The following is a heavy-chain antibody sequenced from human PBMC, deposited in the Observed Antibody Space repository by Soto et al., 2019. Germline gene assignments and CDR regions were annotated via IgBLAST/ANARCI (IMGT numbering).Heavy chain of an antibody. CDR1: GFSLTTSGVG. V-gene: IGHV2-5*02. J-gene: IGHJ4*02. Sequence: QITLKESGPTLVKPTQTLTLTCTFSGFSLTTSGVGVGWIRQPPGKALEWLALIYWDDDKRYSPSLKSRLTITKDTSKNQVVLTMTNVDPVDTATYYCAHLYCGGDCYAYYFDYVGQGTLVTVSS. D-gene: IGHD2-21*02. CDR2: IYWDDDK. CDR3: AHLYCGGDCYAYYFDY.